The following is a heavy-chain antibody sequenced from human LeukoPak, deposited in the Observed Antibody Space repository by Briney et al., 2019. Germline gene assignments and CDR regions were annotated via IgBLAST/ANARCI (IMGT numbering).Heavy chain of an antibody. CDR3: AKGGPPTGASPRPWDFNY. D-gene: IGHD1-26*01. CDR2: ISYDGSHK. J-gene: IGHJ4*02. CDR1: GFTFSSFA. V-gene: IGHV3-30-3*01. Sequence: PGGSLRLSCAASGFTFSSFAMHWVRQAPGKGLEWVAVISYDGSHKYYADSLKGRFTISRDNSKNTLYLQVNSLRAEDTAVYYCAKGGPPTGASPRPWDFNYWGQGTLVTVSS.